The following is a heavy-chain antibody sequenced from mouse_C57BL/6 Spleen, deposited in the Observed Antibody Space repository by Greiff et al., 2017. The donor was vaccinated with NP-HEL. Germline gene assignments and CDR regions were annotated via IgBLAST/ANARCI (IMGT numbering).Heavy chain of an antibody. Sequence: QVQLQQPGAELVMPGASVKLSCKASGYTFTSYWMHWVKQRPGQGLEWIGEIDPSDSYTNYNQKFKGKSTLTVDKSSSTAYMQLSSLTSEDSAVYYCARYDYSNFDYWGQGTTLTVSS. J-gene: IGHJ2*01. V-gene: IGHV1-69*01. CDR3: ARYDYSNFDY. CDR2: IDPSDSYT. D-gene: IGHD2-5*01. CDR1: GYTFTSYW.